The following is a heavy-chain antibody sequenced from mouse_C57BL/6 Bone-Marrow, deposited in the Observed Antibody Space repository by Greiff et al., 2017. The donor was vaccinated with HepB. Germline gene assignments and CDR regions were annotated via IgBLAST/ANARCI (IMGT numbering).Heavy chain of an antibody. CDR1: GNTFTSYW. CDR3: ARYDYDHYYAMDY. V-gene: IGHV1-64*01. CDR2: IHPNSGST. D-gene: IGHD2-4*01. J-gene: IGHJ4*01. Sequence: QVQLQQPGAELVKPGASVKLSCKASGNTFTSYWMHWVKQRPGQGLEWIGMIHPNSGSTNYNEKFKSKATLTVDKSSSTAYMQLSSLTSEDSAVYYCARYDYDHYYAMDYWGQGTSVTVSS.